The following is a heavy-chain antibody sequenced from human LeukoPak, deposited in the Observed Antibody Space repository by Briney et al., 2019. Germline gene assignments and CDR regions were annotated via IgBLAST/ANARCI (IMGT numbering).Heavy chain of an antibody. V-gene: IGHV1-18*01. CDR1: GYTFTSYG. J-gene: IGHJ4*02. D-gene: IGHD3-22*01. CDR3: ARGGEYPPPRYYYDSSGYDNYYFDY. Sequence: GASVKVSCKAPGYTFTSYGISWVRQAPGQGLEWMGWISAYNGNTNCAQKLQGRVTMTTDTSTSTAYMELRSLRSDDTAVYYCARGGEYPPPRYYYDSSGYDNYYFDYWGQGTLVTVSS. CDR2: ISAYNGNT.